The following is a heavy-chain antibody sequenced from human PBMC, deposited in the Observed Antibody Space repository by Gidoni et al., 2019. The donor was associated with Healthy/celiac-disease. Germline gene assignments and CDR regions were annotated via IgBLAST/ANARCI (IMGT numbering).Heavy chain of an antibody. CDR3: ARGYSSSWYAQHFDY. J-gene: IGHJ4*02. Sequence: GYSISSGYYWGWIRQPPGKGLEWIGSIYHSGSTYYNPSLKSRVTISVDTAKNQFSLKLSSVTAADTAVYYCARGYSSSWYAQHFDYWGQGTLVTVSS. D-gene: IGHD6-13*01. CDR1: GYSISSGYY. V-gene: IGHV4-38-2*02. CDR2: IYHSGST.